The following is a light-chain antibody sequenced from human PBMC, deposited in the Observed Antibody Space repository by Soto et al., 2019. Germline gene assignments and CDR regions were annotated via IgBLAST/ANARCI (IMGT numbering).Light chain of an antibody. J-gene: IGLJ2*01. V-gene: IGLV1-40*01. Sequence: QSVLTQSPSVSGAPRQSVNISCSGNNSNIGSNAVHWYQQLPGKAPKLLIYDTTNRPSGVPDRFSGSRSGTSASLAITGLQAEDEADYYCQSFDSSRIGLLFGGGTKLTVL. CDR3: QSFDSSRIGLL. CDR1: NSNIGSNA. CDR2: DTT.